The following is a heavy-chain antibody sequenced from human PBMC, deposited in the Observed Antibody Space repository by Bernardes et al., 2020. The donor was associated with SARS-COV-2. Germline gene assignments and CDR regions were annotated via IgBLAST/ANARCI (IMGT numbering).Heavy chain of an antibody. D-gene: IGHD2-15*01. Sequence: GGSLRLSCAASGFTFNNYNMNWVRQAPGKGLEWVSSIRSDTTYINYADSVQGRFTISRDNAKNSLYLQMDSLRVEDTAVYYCARELCSGGCGFDYGGQGTLVTVSS. J-gene: IGHJ4*02. CDR2: IRSDTTYI. V-gene: IGHV3-21*01. CDR3: ARELCSGGCGFDY. CDR1: GFTFNNYN.